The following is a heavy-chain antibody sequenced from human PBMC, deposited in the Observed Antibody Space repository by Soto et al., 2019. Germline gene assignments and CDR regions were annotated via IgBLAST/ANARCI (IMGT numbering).Heavy chain of an antibody. V-gene: IGHV3-33*01. CDR2: IWYDGSNK. CDR3: ARDRQDYYYYYYMDV. CDR1: GFTFSSYG. J-gene: IGHJ6*03. Sequence: GGSLRLSCAASGFTFSSYGMHWVRQAPGKGLEWVAVIWYDGSNKYYADSVKGRFTISRDNSKNTLYLQMNSLRAEDTAVYYCARDRQDYYYYYYMDVWGKGTTVTVSS.